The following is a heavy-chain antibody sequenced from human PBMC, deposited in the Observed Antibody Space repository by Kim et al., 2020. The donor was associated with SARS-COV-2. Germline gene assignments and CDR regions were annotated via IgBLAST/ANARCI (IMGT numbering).Heavy chain of an antibody. CDR1: GDSVSSNSAA. D-gene: IGHD3-10*01. J-gene: IGHJ5*02. Sequence: SQTLSLTCAISGDSVSSNSAAWNWIRQSPSRGLEWLGRTYYRSKWYNDYAVSVKSRITINPDTSKNQFSLQLNSVTPEDTAVYYCARDLDPNSGSYYIIGGNNWFDPWGQGTLVTVSS. CDR2: TYYRSKWYN. CDR3: ARDLDPNSGSYYIIGGNNWFDP. V-gene: IGHV6-1*01.